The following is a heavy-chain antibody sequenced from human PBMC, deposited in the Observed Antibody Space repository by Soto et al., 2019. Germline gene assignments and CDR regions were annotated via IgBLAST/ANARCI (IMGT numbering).Heavy chain of an antibody. Sequence: HPGGSLRLSCAASGFHFSDYWMTWVRQAPGKGLEWLANIKEDGGEENYVDSVKGRFIISRDNAKKSLYLQVNSLRVEDTAVYYCARDPQGDSIAALKYWGQGTLVTVSS. CDR1: GFHFSDYW. D-gene: IGHD6-25*01. CDR3: ARDPQGDSIAALKY. V-gene: IGHV3-7*05. CDR2: IKEDGGEE. J-gene: IGHJ4*02.